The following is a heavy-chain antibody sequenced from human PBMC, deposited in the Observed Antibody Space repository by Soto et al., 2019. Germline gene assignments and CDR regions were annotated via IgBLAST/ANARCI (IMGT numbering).Heavy chain of an antibody. V-gene: IGHV4-31*03. CDR3: ARGYRQSAYSSSWVFAY. D-gene: IGHD6-13*01. CDR2: IFYSGST. Sequence: QVQLQESGPGLVKPSQTLSLICTVSGGSINSGGYYWNWIRQHQGKGLEWIGYIFYSGSTYYNPFLRSRVTISADTSENQYSLNLSSVTATDTAVYFCARGYRQSAYSSSWVFAYWCQGTLVNVSS. J-gene: IGHJ4*02. CDR1: GGSINSGGYY.